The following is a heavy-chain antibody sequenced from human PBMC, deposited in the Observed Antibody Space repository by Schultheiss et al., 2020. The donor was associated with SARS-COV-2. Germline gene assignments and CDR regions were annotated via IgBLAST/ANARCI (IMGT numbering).Heavy chain of an antibody. Sequence: SETLSLTCTVSGGSISSSSYYWGWIRQPPGKGLEWIGSIYYSGSTYYNPSLKSRVTISVDTSKNQFSLKLSSVTAADTAVYYCARHGHKDDFWSGYYEKDDYWGQGTLVTVSS. V-gene: IGHV4-39*01. CDR1: GGSISSSSYY. CDR2: IYYSGST. D-gene: IGHD3-3*01. CDR3: ARHGHKDDFWSGYYEKDDY. J-gene: IGHJ4*02.